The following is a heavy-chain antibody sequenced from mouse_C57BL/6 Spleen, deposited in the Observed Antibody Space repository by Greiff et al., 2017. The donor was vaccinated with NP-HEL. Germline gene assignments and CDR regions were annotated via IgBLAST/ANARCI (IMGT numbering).Heavy chain of an antibody. V-gene: IGHV1-52*01. CDR1: GYTFTSYW. D-gene: IGHD3-2*02. J-gene: IGHJ2*01. Sequence: VQLQQSGAELVRPGSSVKLSCKASGYTFTSYWMHWVKQRPIQGLEWIGNIDPSDSETHYNQKFKDKATLTVDKSSSTAYMQLSSLTSEDSAVYYCARHTAQARYYFDYWGQGTTLTVSS. CDR3: ARHTAQARYYFDY. CDR2: IDPSDSET.